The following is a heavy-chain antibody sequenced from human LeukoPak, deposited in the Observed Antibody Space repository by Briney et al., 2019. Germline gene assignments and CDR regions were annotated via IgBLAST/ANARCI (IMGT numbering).Heavy chain of an antibody. Sequence: GASVKVSCKASGYSFISSDINWVRQATGQGLEWMGWMNPNSGNTAYAQKFQGRVTMTRNTSVDTAYMELSSLKCDDTAVYYCATSGLGWLTYDYWGQGTLVTVSS. V-gene: IGHV1-8*01. CDR3: ATSGLGWLTYDY. CDR1: GYSFISSD. CDR2: MNPNSGNT. J-gene: IGHJ4*02. D-gene: IGHD4/OR15-4a*01.